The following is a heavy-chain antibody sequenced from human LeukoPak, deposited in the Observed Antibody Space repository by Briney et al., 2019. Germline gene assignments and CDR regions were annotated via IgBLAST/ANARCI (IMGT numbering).Heavy chain of an antibody. Sequence: ASVKVSCKASGYTFTSYGISWVRQAPGQGLEWMRWISAHNGNTNYAQKFQGRVTMTTDTSTSTAYMELRSLRSDDTAVYYCARGRASSGYYYEAGSNDYWGQGTLVTVSS. D-gene: IGHD3-22*01. CDR2: ISAHNGNT. V-gene: IGHV1-18*01. CDR1: GYTFTSYG. J-gene: IGHJ4*02. CDR3: ARGRASSGYYYEAGSNDY.